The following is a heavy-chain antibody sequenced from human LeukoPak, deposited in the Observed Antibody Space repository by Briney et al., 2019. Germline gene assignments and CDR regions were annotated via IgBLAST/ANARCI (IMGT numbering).Heavy chain of an antibody. CDR2: IYYSGST. V-gene: IGHV4-59*01. CDR1: GGPISSYY. Sequence: SETLSLTCTVSGGPISSYYWSWIRQPPGKGLEWIGYIYYSGSTNYNPSLKSRVTISVDTSKNQFSLKLSSVTAADTAVYYCARDHSSSSFDYWGQGTLVTVSS. J-gene: IGHJ4*02. CDR3: ARDHSSSSFDY. D-gene: IGHD6-6*01.